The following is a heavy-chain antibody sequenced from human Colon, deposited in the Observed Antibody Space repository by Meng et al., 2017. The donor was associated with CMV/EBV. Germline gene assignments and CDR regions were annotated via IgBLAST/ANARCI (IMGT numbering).Heavy chain of an antibody. CDR2: IYWNDDR. CDR3: AKRRGQLSGYDY. D-gene: IGHD6-25*01. J-gene: IGHJ4*02. V-gene: IGHV2-5*01. Sequence: SWIRQPPGKALEWLSLIYWNDDRRYSPSLKSRLTITRDRSKNQVVLRMTDMEPADTATYYCAKRRGQLSGYDYWGQGLRVTVSS.